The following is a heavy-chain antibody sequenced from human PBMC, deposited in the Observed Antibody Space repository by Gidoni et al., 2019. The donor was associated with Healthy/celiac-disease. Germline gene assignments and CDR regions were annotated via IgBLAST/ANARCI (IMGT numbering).Heavy chain of an antibody. CDR1: GGSISSGGYY. J-gene: IGHJ4*02. CDR3: AGGFGFGELLFREWYFDY. V-gene: IGHV4-31*03. CDR2: IYYSGST. Sequence: QVQLQESGPGRVKPSQTLSLTCTVPGGSISSGGYYWSWIRQHPGKGLEWIGYIYYSGSTYYNPSLKSRVTISVDTSKNQFSLKLSSVTAADTAVYYCAGGFGFGELLFREWYFDYWGQGTLVTVSS. D-gene: IGHD3-10*01.